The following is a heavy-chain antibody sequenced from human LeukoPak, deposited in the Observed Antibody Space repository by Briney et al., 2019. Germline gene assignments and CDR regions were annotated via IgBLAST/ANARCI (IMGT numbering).Heavy chain of an antibody. D-gene: IGHD6-13*01. V-gene: IGHV1-69*01. CDR3: ARGNQQQLVLNYYYGMDV. J-gene: IGHJ6*02. CDR2: IIPIFGTA. Sequence: SVKVSCKASGGTFSSYAISWVRQAPGQGLEWMGGIIPIFGTANYAQKFQGRVTITADESTSTAYMELSSLRSEDTAVYYCARGNQQQLVLNYYYGMDVWGQGTTVTVSS. CDR1: GGTFSSYA.